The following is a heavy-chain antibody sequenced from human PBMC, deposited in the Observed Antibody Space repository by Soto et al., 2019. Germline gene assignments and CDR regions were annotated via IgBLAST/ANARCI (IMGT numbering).Heavy chain of an antibody. CDR3: AKDRPLGTHAFDI. CDR1: GGSISSGGYY. J-gene: IGHJ3*02. CDR2: IYYSGST. V-gene: IGHV4-31*03. Sequence: PSETLSFTCTVSGGSISSGGYYWSWIRQHPGKGLEWIGYIYYSGSTYYNPSLKSRVTISVDTSKNQFSLKLSSVTAADTAVYYCAKDRPLGTHAFDIWGQGTMVTVSS. D-gene: IGHD1-1*01.